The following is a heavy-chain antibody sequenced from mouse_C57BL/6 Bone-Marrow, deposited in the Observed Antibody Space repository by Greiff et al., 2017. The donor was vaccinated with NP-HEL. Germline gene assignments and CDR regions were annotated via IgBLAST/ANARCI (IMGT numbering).Heavy chain of an antibody. CDR3: ARDGVYSNWTY. Sequence: QVQLQQSGAELAKPGASVKLSCKASGYTFTSYWMHWVKQRPGQGLEWRGGINPCSGYTKYNQKFKDKSTLTADKSSSTAYMQLSSLTYEDSAVYYCARDGVYSNWTYWGQGTLVTVSA. CDR2: INPCSGYT. CDR1: GYTFTSYW. V-gene: IGHV1-7*01. J-gene: IGHJ3*01. D-gene: IGHD2-5*01.